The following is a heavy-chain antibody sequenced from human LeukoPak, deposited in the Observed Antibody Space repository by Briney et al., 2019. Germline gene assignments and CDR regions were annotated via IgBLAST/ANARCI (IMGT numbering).Heavy chain of an antibody. Sequence: GGSLRLSCAASGFTFSSYGMHWVRQAPGKGREWVTVISYDGSERYYADFVKGRFTISRDNSRNTLYLQMNSLTVEDTAVYYCAKRGEMATKSLDYWGQGTLVTVSS. CDR1: GFTFSSYG. V-gene: IGHV3-30*18. D-gene: IGHD5-24*01. CDR3: AKRGEMATKSLDY. CDR2: ISYDGSER. J-gene: IGHJ4*02.